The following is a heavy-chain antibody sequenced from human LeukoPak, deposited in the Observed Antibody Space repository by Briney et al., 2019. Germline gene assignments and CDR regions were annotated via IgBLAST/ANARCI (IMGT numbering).Heavy chain of an antibody. CDR2: IYGSSRT. D-gene: IGHD5-18*01. CDR3: ARDRADGYNYGDYFDT. V-gene: IGHV3-66*01. Sequence: GGSLRLSCAGSGFIVSSNYMSWVRQAAGKGLEWVSVIYGSSRTYYADSVKGRFTISRDNSKNTVYLQMDSLRAEDTAVYYCARDRADGYNYGDYFDTWGQGPLVTVSS. CDR1: GFIVSSNY. J-gene: IGHJ4*02.